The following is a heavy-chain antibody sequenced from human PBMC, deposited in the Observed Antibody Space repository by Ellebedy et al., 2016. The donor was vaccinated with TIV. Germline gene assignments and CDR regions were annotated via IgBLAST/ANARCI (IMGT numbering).Heavy chain of an antibody. V-gene: IGHV3-48*03. CDR3: AFQTGGAVY. CDR1: GFTFSSYE. D-gene: IGHD4/OR15-4a*01. CDR2: ISSSGSTI. J-gene: IGHJ4*02. Sequence: PGGSLRLSCAASGFTFSSYEMNWVRQAQGKGLEWVSYISSSGSTIYYADSVKGRFTISRDNAKNTLYLQMNSLRAEDTAVYYCAFQTGGAVYWGPGTLVTVSS.